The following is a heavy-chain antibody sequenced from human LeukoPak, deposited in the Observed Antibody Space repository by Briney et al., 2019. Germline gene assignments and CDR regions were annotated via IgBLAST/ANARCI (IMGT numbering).Heavy chain of an antibody. Sequence: PSETLSLTCTVSGDSSSYYYWSWIRQSPGKGLDWFGYITYSGITNYNPSLKSRATMSVDTSKNQLSLKVTSVTAADTAVYYCARGLWFGVPGAFDIWGQGTMVTVSS. V-gene: IGHV4-59*01. CDR1: GDSSSYYY. CDR3: ARGLWFGVPGAFDI. D-gene: IGHD3-10*01. J-gene: IGHJ3*02. CDR2: ITYSGIT.